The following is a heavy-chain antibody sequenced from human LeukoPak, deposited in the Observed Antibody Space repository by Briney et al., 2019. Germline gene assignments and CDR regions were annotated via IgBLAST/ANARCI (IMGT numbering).Heavy chain of an antibody. V-gene: IGHV4-59*08. J-gene: IGHJ4*02. CDR2: IYYSGST. Sequence: PSETLSLTCTVSGGSISSYYWSWIRQSPGKGLEWIGYIYYSGSTNYNPSLKSRVTISVDTSKNQFSLKLSSVTAADTAVYYCARWMYSSGWYGLDYFDYWGQGTLVTVSS. D-gene: IGHD6-19*01. CDR1: GGSISSYY. CDR3: ARWMYSSGWYGLDYFDY.